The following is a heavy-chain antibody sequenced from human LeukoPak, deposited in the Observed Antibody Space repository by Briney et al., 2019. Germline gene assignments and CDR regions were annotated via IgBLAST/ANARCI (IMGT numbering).Heavy chain of an antibody. CDR2: VYYTGGT. CDR1: GGSFSGYY. D-gene: IGHD3-3*01. V-gene: IGHV4-34*01. Sequence: SETLSLTCAVYGGSFSGYYWGWIRQPPGKGLDWIGSVYYTGGTYYNPSLMSRVTISIDTSKNQFSLKLSSVTAADTAVYYCARWYYDFWSGHENNWFDPWGQGTLVTASS. J-gene: IGHJ5*02. CDR3: ARWYYDFWSGHENNWFDP.